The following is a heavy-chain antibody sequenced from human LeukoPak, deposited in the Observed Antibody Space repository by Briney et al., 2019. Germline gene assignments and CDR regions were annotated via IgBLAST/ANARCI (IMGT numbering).Heavy chain of an antibody. V-gene: IGHV1-69*05. J-gene: IGHJ6*03. CDR1: GGTCSSYA. Sequence: SVKVSCKASGGTCSSYAISWVRQAPGQGLEWMGGIIPIFGTANYGQKFQGRVTITTDESTSTAYMELSSLRSEDTAVYYCASPGYCSSTSCYTGHYYYMDVWGKGTTVTVSS. CDR3: ASPGYCSSTSCYTGHYYYMDV. CDR2: IIPIFGTA. D-gene: IGHD2-2*02.